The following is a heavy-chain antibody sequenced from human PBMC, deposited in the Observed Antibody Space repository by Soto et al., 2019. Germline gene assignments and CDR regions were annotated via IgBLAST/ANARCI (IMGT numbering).Heavy chain of an antibody. V-gene: IGHV3-64D*06. CDR2: ISSNGGST. CDR1: GFTFSSYA. Sequence: PGWSLRLACSASGFTFSSYAMHWVRQAPGKGLEYVSAISSNGGSTYYADSVKGRFTISRDNSKNTLYLQMSSLRAEDTAVYYCVKDSQLWLGSRYYYYYYGMDVWGQGTTVTVSS. J-gene: IGHJ6*02. CDR3: VKDSQLWLGSRYYYYYYGMDV. D-gene: IGHD5-18*01.